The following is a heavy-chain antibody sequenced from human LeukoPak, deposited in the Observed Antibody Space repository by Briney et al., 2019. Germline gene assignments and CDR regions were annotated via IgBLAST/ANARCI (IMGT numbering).Heavy chain of an antibody. CDR2: IYYSGST. Sequence: SETLSLTCTVSGGSISSSSYYWGWIRQPPGKGLEWIGSIYYSGSTYYNPSLKSRVTISVDTSKNQFSLKLSSVTAADTAVYYCARLSGRYYYDSSGYYGPNWFDPWGQGTLVTVSS. J-gene: IGHJ5*02. CDR3: ARLSGRYYYDSSGYYGPNWFDP. V-gene: IGHV4-39*01. CDR1: GGSISSSSYY. D-gene: IGHD3-22*01.